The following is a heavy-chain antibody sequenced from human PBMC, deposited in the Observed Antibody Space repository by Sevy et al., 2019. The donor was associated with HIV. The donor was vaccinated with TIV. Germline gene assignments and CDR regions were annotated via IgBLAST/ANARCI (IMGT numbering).Heavy chain of an antibody. Sequence: GGSLRLSCAASGFNFSNYVLHWVRQAPGKGLEWVTFISSYGNEADYVDSVKGRFTISRDDSKNMLYLQMNSLRPEDTAVYYCARSILAVAGSYGMDVWGQGTTVTVSS. CDR3: ARSILAVAGSYGMDV. CDR2: ISSYGNEA. D-gene: IGHD6-19*01. CDR1: GFNFSNYV. V-gene: IGHV3-30*03. J-gene: IGHJ6*02.